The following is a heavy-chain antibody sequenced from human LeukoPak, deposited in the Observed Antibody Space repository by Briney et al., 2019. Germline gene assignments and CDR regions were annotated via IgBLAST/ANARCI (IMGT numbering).Heavy chain of an antibody. CDR2: IYTSGST. CDR3: ARGTTVTGVYYYYHMDV. Sequence: KASETLSLTCTVSGGSISSYYWSWIRQPAGKGLEWIGRIYTSGSTNYNPSLKSRVTMSVDTSKNQFSLKLSSVTAADTAVYYCARGTTVTGVYYYYHMDVWGKGTTVTVSS. CDR1: GGSISSYY. V-gene: IGHV4-4*07. D-gene: IGHD4-11*01. J-gene: IGHJ6*03.